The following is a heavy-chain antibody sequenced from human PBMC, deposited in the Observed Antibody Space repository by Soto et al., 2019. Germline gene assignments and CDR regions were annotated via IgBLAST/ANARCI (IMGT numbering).Heavy chain of an antibody. Sequence: GGSLRLSCTASGFTFGDYAMSWVRQAPGKGLEWVGFIRSKAYGGTTEYAASVKGRFTISRDDSKSIAYLQMNSLKTEDTAVYYCTRGDSWSGYFAEPYYYGMDVWGQGTTVTVSS. CDR1: GFTFGDYA. V-gene: IGHV3-49*04. J-gene: IGHJ6*02. D-gene: IGHD3-3*01. CDR3: TRGDSWSGYFAEPYYYGMDV. CDR2: IRSKAYGGTT.